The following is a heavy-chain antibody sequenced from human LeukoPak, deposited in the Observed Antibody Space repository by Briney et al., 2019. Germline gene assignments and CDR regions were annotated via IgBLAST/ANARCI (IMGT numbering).Heavy chain of an antibody. J-gene: IGHJ4*02. Sequence: PGGSLTLSCAVSGFTFSNYRMYWVRQAPGKGLVWVSRLNPDGSNTTFADSVKGRFTISRDNAKNTLYLQMNSLRGEDTAVYYCARVYCSGGSCYPLLLKYWGRGTLVTVSS. V-gene: IGHV3-74*01. CDR1: GFTFSNYR. D-gene: IGHD2-15*01. CDR3: ARVYCSGGSCYPLLLKY. CDR2: LNPDGSNT.